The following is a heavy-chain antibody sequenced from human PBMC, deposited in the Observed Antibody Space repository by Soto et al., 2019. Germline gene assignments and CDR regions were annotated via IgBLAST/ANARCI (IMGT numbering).Heavy chain of an antibody. CDR3: ARRWGEGRVDY. D-gene: IGHD3-10*01. V-gene: IGHV4-4*02. CDR1: GGSISSSNW. CDR2: IYHSGNT. J-gene: IGHJ4*02. Sequence: QVQLQESGPGLVKPSGTLSLTCAVSGGSISSSNWWSWVRQPPGKGLEWIGDIYHSGNTNYNPSRERPVTMAADKSRNQFSLKLGSVTAADTAVYYCARRWGEGRVDYWGQGTLVTVSS.